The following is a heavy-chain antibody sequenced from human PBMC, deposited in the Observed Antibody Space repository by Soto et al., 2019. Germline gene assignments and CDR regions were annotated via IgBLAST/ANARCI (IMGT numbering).Heavy chain of an antibody. J-gene: IGHJ3*02. CDR3: ARDGGHSSSPRIQGAFDI. CDR2: ISAYNGNT. V-gene: IGHV1-18*01. Sequence: ASVKVSCKASGYTFTSYGISWVRQAPGQGLEWMGWISAYNGNTNYAQKLQGRVTMTTDTSTSTAYMELRSLRSDDTAVYYCARDGGHSSSPRIQGAFDIWGQGTMVTVSS. CDR1: GYTFTSYG. D-gene: IGHD6-6*01.